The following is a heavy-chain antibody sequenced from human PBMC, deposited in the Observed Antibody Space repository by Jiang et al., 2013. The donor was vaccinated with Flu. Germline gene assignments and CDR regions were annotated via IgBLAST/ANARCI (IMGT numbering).Heavy chain of an antibody. J-gene: IGHJ4*02. D-gene: IGHD3-10*01. V-gene: IGHV4-39*01. CDR3: ARLSGGSGPTMDY. Sequence: LKSRVTISVDTSKNQFSLKLSSVTAADTAVYYCARLSGGSGPTMDYWGQGTLVTVSS.